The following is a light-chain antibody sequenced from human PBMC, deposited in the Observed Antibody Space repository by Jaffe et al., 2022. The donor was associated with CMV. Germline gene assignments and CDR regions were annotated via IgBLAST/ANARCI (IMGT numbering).Light chain of an antibody. CDR3: CSFAGSNTLVV. V-gene: IGLV2-23*02. CDR2: EVT. Sequence: QSALTQPASVSGSPGQSITISCTGTSSDVGGYNLVSWYQRHPGKAPKLIIFEVTKRPSGVSNRFSGSKSGNTASLTVSGLQAEDEADYYCCSFAGSNTLVVFGGGTKLTVL. J-gene: IGLJ2*01. CDR1: SSDVGGYNL.